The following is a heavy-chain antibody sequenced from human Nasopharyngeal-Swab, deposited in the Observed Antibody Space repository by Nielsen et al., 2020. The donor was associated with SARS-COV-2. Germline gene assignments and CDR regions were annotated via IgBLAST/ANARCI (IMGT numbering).Heavy chain of an antibody. Sequence: WIRQPPGKALEWLAHMFSKDEKSYRTSLKSRLTISKDTSKSQVVLTMTNMDPVDTATYCCARIYCSGGSCYREPNWFDPWGQGTLVTVSS. J-gene: IGHJ5*02. CDR3: ARIYCSGGSCYREPNWFDP. V-gene: IGHV2-26*01. CDR2: MFSKDEK. D-gene: IGHD2-15*01.